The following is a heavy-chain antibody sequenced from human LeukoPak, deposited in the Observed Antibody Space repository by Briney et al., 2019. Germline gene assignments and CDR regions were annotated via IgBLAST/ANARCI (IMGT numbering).Heavy chain of an antibody. CDR2: INHSGST. J-gene: IGHJ5*02. Sequence: SETLSLTCAVYGGSFSGYYWSWIRQPPGKGPGWIGEINHSGSTNYNPSLKSRVTISVDTSKNQFSLKLSSVTAADTAVYYCARVQELGYCSSTSCYLRWFDPWGQGTLVTVSS. CDR1: GGSFSGYY. V-gene: IGHV4-34*01. D-gene: IGHD2-2*01. CDR3: ARVQELGYCSSTSCYLRWFDP.